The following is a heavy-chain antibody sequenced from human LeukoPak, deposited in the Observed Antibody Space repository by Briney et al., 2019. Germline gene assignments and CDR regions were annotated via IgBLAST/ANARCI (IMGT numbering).Heavy chain of an antibody. CDR3: AKRGRDGYNSPIDY. D-gene: IGHD5-24*01. CDR2: ISGRGDST. CDR1: GFTFSDYA. V-gene: IGHV3-23*01. J-gene: IGHJ4*02. Sequence: GSLRLSCAASGFTFSDYAMSWVRQAPGKGLEWVSGISGRGDSTYYADSLKGRFTISRDRSKNTLYLQMSSLRAEDTAIYYCAKRGRDGYNSPIDYWGQGTLVTVSS.